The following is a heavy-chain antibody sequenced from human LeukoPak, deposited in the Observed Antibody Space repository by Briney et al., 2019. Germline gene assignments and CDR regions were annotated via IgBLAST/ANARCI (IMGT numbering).Heavy chain of an antibody. CDR1: GYTFTGYY. CDR3: ARDGYSGSYGLGY. CDR2: INPNSGGT. D-gene: IGHD1-26*01. V-gene: IGHV1-2*02. Sequence: GASVKVPCKASGYTFTGYYMHWVRQAPGQGLEWMGWINPNSGGTNYAQKFQGRVTMTRDTSISTAYMELSRLRSDDTAVYYCARDGYSGSYGLGYWGQGTLVTVSS. J-gene: IGHJ4*02.